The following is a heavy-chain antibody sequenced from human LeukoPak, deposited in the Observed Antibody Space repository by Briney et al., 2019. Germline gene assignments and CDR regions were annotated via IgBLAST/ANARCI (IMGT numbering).Heavy chain of an antibody. J-gene: IGHJ3*02. D-gene: IGHD2-2*01. CDR1: GYTFTSYG. CDR3: ARDSGDIVVVPAVGDAFDI. V-gene: IGHV1-18*01. CDR2: ISAYNGNT. Sequence: GASVKVSCKASGYTFTSYGINWVRQAPGQGLEWMGWISAYNGNTNYAQKLQGRVTMTTDTSTSTAYMELRSLRSDDTAVYYCARDSGDIVVVPAVGDAFDIWGQGTMVTVSS.